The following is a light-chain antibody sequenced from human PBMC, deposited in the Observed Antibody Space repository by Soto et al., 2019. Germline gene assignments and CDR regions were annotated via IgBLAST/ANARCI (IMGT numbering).Light chain of an antibody. V-gene: IGKV3-20*01. J-gene: IGKJ1*01. CDR1: QSVSSSY. Sequence: EIVLTQSPGTLSLSQGERATLSCRASQSVSSSYLAWYQQKPGQAPRLLIYGASSRATGIPDRFSGSGSGTDFTLTISRLEPEDFAVYYCQQYGSSPPATFGQGTKVEIK. CDR2: GAS. CDR3: QQYGSSPPAT.